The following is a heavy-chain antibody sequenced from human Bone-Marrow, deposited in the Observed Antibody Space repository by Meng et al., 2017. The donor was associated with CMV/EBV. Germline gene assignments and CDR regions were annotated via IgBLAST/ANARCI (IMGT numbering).Heavy chain of an antibody. V-gene: IGHV4-34*01. CDR3: ARGDIVVVPAFDY. Sequence: CACNGGSFSGYCWSWIRQPPGKGLEWIGEINHSGSTNYNPSLKSRVTISVDTSKNQFSLKLSSVTAADTAVYYCARGDIVVVPAFDYWGQGTLVTVSS. D-gene: IGHD2-2*01. CDR2: INHSGST. CDR1: GGSFSGYC. J-gene: IGHJ4*02.